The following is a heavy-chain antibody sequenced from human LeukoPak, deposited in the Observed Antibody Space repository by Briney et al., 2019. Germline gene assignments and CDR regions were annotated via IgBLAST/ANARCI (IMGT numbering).Heavy chain of an antibody. D-gene: IGHD6-19*01. CDR3: AMGTRGQWLYFAY. CDR1: GGTFSSYA. V-gene: IGHV1-69*04. Sequence: SVKVSCKASGGTFSSYAISWVRQAPGQGLEWMGRIIPILGIANYAQKFQGRVTITADKSTSTAYMELSSLRSEDTAVYYCAMGTRGQWLYFAYWGQGTLVTVSS. CDR2: IIPILGIA. J-gene: IGHJ4*02.